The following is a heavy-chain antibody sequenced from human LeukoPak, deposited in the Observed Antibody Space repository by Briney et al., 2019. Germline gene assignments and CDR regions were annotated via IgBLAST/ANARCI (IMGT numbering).Heavy chain of an antibody. CDR2: IYYSGST. V-gene: IGHV4-30-4*02. CDR1: GGSISSGDYY. Sequence: NSSETLSLTCTVSGGSISSGDYYWSWIRQPPGKGLEWIGYIYYSGSTYYNPSLKSRVTMSVDTSKNQFSLKLSSVTAADTAVYYCARDLGGHVDYWGQGTLVTVSS. J-gene: IGHJ4*02. D-gene: IGHD6-25*01. CDR3: ARDLGGHVDY.